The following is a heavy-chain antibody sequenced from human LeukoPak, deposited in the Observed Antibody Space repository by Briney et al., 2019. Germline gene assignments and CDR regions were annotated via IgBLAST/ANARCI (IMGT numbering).Heavy chain of an antibody. Sequence: PSETLSLTCAVYGGSFSGYYWSWIRQPPGKGLEWIGEINHSGSTNYNPSLKSRVTISVDTSKNQFSLKLSSVTAADTAVYYCARGHYGDSVPDYWGQGTLVTASS. V-gene: IGHV4-34*01. D-gene: IGHD4-17*01. CDR3: ARGHYGDSVPDY. CDR1: GGSFSGYY. CDR2: INHSGST. J-gene: IGHJ4*02.